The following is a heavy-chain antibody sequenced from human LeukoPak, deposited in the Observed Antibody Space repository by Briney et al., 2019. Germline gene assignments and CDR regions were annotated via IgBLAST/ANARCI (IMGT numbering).Heavy chain of an antibody. CDR3: AGRGFEFDY. Sequence: GGSLRLSCAASRFTFSDYWMHWVRQAPGKGLVWVSRINRDGGGTTYADSVKGRFTISRDNAKNSLYLQMNSLRAEDTAVYYCAGRGFEFDYWGQGTLVTVSS. D-gene: IGHD3-16*01. V-gene: IGHV3-74*01. CDR2: INRDGGGT. CDR1: RFTFSDYW. J-gene: IGHJ4*02.